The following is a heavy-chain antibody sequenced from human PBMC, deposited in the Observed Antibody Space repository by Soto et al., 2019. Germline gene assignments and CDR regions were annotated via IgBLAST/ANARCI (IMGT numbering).Heavy chain of an antibody. J-gene: IGHJ4*02. CDR1: GGSISSGDYY. V-gene: IGHV4-30-4*01. Sequence: TLSLTCTVSGGSISSGDYYWSWIRQPPGKGLEWIGYIYYSGSTYYNPSLKSRVTISVDTSKNQFSLKLSSVTAADTAVYYCARGRFGELLAPLDCWGQGSMVTV. CDR2: IYYSGST. CDR3: ARGRFGELLAPLDC. D-gene: IGHD3-10*01.